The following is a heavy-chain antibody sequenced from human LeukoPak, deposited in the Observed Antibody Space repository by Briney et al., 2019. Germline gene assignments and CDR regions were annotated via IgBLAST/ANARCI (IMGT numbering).Heavy chain of an antibody. J-gene: IGHJ3*02. CDR2: IYYSGST. V-gene: IGHV4-39*01. D-gene: IGHD3-3*01. Sequence: PSETLSLTCTVSGGSISSSSYYWGWIRQPPGKGLEWIGRIYYSGSTYYNPSLKSRVTISVDTSKNQFSLKLSSVTAADTAVYYCARRRITIFGVVYDAFDIWGQGTMVTVSS. CDR1: GGSISSSSYY. CDR3: ARRRITIFGVVYDAFDI.